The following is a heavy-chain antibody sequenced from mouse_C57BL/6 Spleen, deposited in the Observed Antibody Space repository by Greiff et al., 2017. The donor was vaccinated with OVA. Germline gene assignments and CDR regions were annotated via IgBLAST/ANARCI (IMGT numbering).Heavy chain of an antibody. D-gene: IGHD1-1*01. J-gene: IGHJ1*03. V-gene: IGHV5-17*01. CDR1: GFTFSDYG. CDR3: ARGGTVLADWYFDV. CDR2: ISSGSSTI. Sequence: EVQRVESGGGLVKPGGSLKLSCAASGFTFSDYGMHWVRQAPEKGLEWVAYISSGSSTIYYADTVKGRFTISRDNAKNTLFLQMTSLRSEDTAMYYCARGGTVLADWYFDVWGTGTTVTVSS.